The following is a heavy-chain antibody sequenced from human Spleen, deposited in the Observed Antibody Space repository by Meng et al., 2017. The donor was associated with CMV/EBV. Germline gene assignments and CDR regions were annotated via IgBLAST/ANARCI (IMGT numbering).Heavy chain of an antibody. V-gene: IGHV4-61*01. CDR1: GGSVSSGSYY. CDR2: IYYSGST. CDR3: ARYKVYSGYFDY. Sequence: SETLSLTCTVSGGSVSSGSYYWSWIRQPPGKGLEWIGYIYYSGSTTYNPSLKSRVTISVDTSKNQFSLKLISVTAADTAVYYCARYKVYSGYFDYWGQGTLVTVSS. D-gene: IGHD4-11*01. J-gene: IGHJ4*02.